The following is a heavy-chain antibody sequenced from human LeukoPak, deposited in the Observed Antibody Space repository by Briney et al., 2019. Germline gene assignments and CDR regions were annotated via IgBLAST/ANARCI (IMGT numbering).Heavy chain of an antibody. J-gene: IGHJ4*02. D-gene: IGHD1-26*01. CDR2: ISSRGRYI. V-gene: IGHV3-21*01. CDR1: GISFTDYS. Sequence: GGSLRLSCAASGISFTDYSMNWVRQTPGRGLEWVAGISSRGRYIYYADSMYGRFTISRDNAKTSLDLQMNSLRAADTAVYYCASYIVGPTLDNWGQGTLVIVSS. CDR3: ASYIVGPTLDN.